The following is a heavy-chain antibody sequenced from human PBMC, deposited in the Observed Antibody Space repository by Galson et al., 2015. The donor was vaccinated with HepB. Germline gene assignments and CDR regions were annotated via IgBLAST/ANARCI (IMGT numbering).Heavy chain of an antibody. V-gene: IGHV6-1*01. J-gene: IGHJ5*02. D-gene: IGHD3-9*01. Sequence: CAISGDSVSSNSGAWNWIRQSPSRGLEWLGRTYLRSKWYNDYAVSVKSRITIHPDTSRNQFSLQLNSVTPEDTAVYYCARESRLTGLGGFDPCGHGTLVTVSS. CDR3: ARESRLTGLGGFDP. CDR2: TYLRSKWYN. CDR1: GDSVSSNSGA.